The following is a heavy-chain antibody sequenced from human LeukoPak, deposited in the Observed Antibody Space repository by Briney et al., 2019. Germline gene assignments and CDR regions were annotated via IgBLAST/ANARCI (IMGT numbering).Heavy chain of an antibody. CDR3: ARDGSSGWYIIDY. CDR1: GGSISSSSYY. D-gene: IGHD6-19*01. CDR2: IYYSGST. V-gene: IGHV4-39*07. Sequence: SETLSLTCTVSGGSISSSSYYWGWIRQPPGKGLEWIGSIYYSGSTYYNPSLKSRVTISVDTSKNQFSLKLSSVTAADTAVYYCARDGSSGWYIIDYWGQGTLVTVSS. J-gene: IGHJ4*02.